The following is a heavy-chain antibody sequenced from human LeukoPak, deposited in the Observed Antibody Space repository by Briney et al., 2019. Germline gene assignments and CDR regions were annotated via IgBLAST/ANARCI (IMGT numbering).Heavy chain of an antibody. D-gene: IGHD3-16*01. J-gene: IGHJ4*02. Sequence: PGGSLRLSCAASGFIFSSYSMNWVRQAPGKGLEWVSYISSSSPIYYADSVKGRFTISRDNAKNSLYLQMNSLRAEDTAVYYCARGPHKRGSLPLPLDYWGQGTLVTVSS. CDR1: GFIFSSYS. CDR2: ISSSSPI. CDR3: ARGPHKRGSLPLPLDY. V-gene: IGHV3-48*01.